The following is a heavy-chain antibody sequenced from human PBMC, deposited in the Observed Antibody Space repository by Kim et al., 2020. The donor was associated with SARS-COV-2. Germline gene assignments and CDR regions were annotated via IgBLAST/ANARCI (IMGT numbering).Heavy chain of an antibody. V-gene: IGHV5-10-1*01. CDR2: IDPSDSYT. Sequence: GESLKISCKGSGYSFTSYWISWVRQMPGKGLEWMGRIDPSDSYTNYSPSFQGHVTISADKSISTAYLQWSSLKASDTAMYYCARGVGGATTYNWFDPWGQGTLVTVSS. D-gene: IGHD1-26*01. J-gene: IGHJ5*02. CDR3: ARGVGGATTYNWFDP. CDR1: GYSFTSYW.